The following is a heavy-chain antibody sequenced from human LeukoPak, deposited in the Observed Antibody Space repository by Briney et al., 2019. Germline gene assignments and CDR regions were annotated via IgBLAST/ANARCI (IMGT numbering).Heavy chain of an antibody. Sequence: TSETLSLTCTVSGGSISSSSYYWGWIRQPPGKGLEWIGSIYYSGSTYYNPSLKSRVTISVDTSKNQFSLKLSSVTAADTAVYYCAGDPFEERRGSYSPVDYWGQGTLVTVSS. D-gene: IGHD1-26*01. J-gene: IGHJ4*02. CDR1: GGSISSSSYY. V-gene: IGHV4-39*07. CDR3: AGDPFEERRGSYSPVDY. CDR2: IYYSGST.